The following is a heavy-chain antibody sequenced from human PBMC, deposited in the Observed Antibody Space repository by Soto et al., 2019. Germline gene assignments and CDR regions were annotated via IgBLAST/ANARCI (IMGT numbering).Heavy chain of an antibody. CDR3: AYGGSCDY. J-gene: IGHJ4*02. CDR2: TSSSGSTI. CDR1: GFSFNTYE. Sequence: EVQLVESGGGLVQPGGSLRLSCAASGFSFNTYEMNWVRQAPGKGLEWVSYTSSSGSTIYYADSVKGRFTVSRDNGKNSLYLQMNSLRAEDTAVYYCAYGGSCDYWGQGTQVTVSS. D-gene: IGHD1-26*01. V-gene: IGHV3-48*03.